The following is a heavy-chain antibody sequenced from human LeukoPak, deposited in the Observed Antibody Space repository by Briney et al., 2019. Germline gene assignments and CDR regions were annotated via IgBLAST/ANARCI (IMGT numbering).Heavy chain of an antibody. Sequence: GGSLRLSCAASGFTFRSDAMSWVRQAPGKGLEWVSAISGSGGSTYYADSVKGRFTISRDNSKNTLYLQMNSLRAEDTAVYYCAKAVVAATHFDYWGQGTLVTVSS. V-gene: IGHV3-23*01. D-gene: IGHD2-15*01. CDR3: AKAVVAATHFDY. J-gene: IGHJ4*02. CDR1: GFTFRSDA. CDR2: ISGSGGST.